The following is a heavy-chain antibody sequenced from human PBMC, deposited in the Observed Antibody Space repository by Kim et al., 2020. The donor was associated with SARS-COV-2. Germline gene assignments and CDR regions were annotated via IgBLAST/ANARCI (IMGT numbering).Heavy chain of an antibody. CDR2: IRAYNGNT. J-gene: IGHJ4*02. CDR3: ARDAYFDWLLFDY. Sequence: ASVKVSCKASGYTFTSYGISWVRQALGQGLEGMGCIRAYNGNTNYAQKLQGRVTMTTDTSTSTAYMELRSLRSDDTAVYYCARDAYFDWLLFDYWGQGTLVTVSS. V-gene: IGHV1-18*01. CDR1: GYTFTSYG. D-gene: IGHD3-9*01.